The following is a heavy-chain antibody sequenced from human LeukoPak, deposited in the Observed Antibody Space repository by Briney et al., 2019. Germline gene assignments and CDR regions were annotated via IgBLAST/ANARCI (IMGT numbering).Heavy chain of an antibody. CDR3: ARGTHYYDSSGSTDAFDI. Sequence: ASVKVSCKASGYTFTSYGISWVRQAPGQGLEWMGWISAYNGNTNYAQKLQGRVTMTTDKSTSTAYMELSSLRSEDTAVYYCARGTHYYDSSGSTDAFDIWGQGTMVTVSS. V-gene: IGHV1-18*01. J-gene: IGHJ3*02. CDR1: GYTFTSYG. CDR2: ISAYNGNT. D-gene: IGHD3-22*01.